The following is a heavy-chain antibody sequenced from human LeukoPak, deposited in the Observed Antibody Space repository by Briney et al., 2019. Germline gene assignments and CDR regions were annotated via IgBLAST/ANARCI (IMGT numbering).Heavy chain of an antibody. D-gene: IGHD3-10*01. Sequence: ASVKVSCKASGYTFTGYYMHWVRQAPGQGLEWMGWINPNSGGTNYAQKFQGRVTMTRDTSISTAYMELTRLRSDDTAVYYCARDQITMVRGVIITEGVRFDYWGQGTLVTVSS. J-gene: IGHJ4*02. CDR2: INPNSGGT. CDR1: GYTFTGYY. CDR3: ARDQITMVRGVIITEGVRFDY. V-gene: IGHV1-2*02.